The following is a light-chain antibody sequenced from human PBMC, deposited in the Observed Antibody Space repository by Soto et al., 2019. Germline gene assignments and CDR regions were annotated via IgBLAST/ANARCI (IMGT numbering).Light chain of an antibody. CDR2: DVS. J-gene: IGLJ2*01. Sequence: QSALTQPASVSGSPGQSITISCTGTSSDVGTYNYVSWYQQHPGKAPKLMIYDVSNRPSGVSDRFSGSKSGNTASLTISGRQAEDEADYYCSSYTSSSTSVVFGGGTQLTVL. CDR3: SSYTSSSTSVV. CDR1: SSDVGTYNY. V-gene: IGLV2-14*03.